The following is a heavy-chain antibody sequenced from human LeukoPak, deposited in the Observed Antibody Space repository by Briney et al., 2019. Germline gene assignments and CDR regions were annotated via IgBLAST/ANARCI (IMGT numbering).Heavy chain of an antibody. J-gene: IGHJ3*02. CDR1: GGTFSSYT. Sequence: SVKVSCKASGGTFSSYTISWVRQAPGQGLEWMGRIILILGIANYAQKFQGRVTITADKSTSTAYMELSSLRSEDTAVYYCASPIFGAGMGAFDIWGQGTMVTVSS. D-gene: IGHD3-3*01. CDR2: IILILGIA. V-gene: IGHV1-69*02. CDR3: ASPIFGAGMGAFDI.